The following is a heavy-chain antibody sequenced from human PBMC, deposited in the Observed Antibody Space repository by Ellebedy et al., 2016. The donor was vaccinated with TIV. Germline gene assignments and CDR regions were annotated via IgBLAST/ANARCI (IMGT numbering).Heavy chain of an antibody. J-gene: IGHJ4*02. CDR2: IHYSGTT. Sequence: SETLSLTCTVSGGSISSSSYYWVWFRQSPGKGLEWIGSIHYSGTTYYNPSLKSRITISVDTSKNQFSLKLSSVTAADTAVYYCARSGWDFWSGYYSYWGQGTLVTVAS. V-gene: IGHV4-39*07. CDR3: ARSGWDFWSGYYSY. D-gene: IGHD3-3*01. CDR1: GGSISSSSYY.